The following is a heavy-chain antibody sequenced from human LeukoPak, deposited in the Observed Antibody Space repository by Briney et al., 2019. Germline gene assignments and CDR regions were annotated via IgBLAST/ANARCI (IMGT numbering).Heavy chain of an antibody. CDR2: INAGNGNT. D-gene: IGHD6-13*01. Sequence: ASVKVSCKASGYSFTSYAMHWVRQAPGQRLEWMGWINAGNGNTKYSQKFQGRVTITRDTSANTAYMELSSLRSEDTAVYYCARDMSLRCSSSWQHLDYWGQGTLVTVSS. CDR3: ARDMSLRCSSSWQHLDY. J-gene: IGHJ4*02. V-gene: IGHV1-3*01. CDR1: GYSFTSYA.